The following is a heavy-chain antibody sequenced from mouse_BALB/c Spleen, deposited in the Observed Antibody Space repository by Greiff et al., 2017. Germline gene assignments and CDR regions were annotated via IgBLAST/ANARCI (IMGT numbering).Heavy chain of an antibody. CDR2: IDPSDSYT. V-gene: IGHV1-69*02. CDR1: GYTFTSYW. D-gene: IGHD2-14*01. J-gene: IGHJ2*01. Sequence: VQLQQPGAELVKPGASVKLSCKASGYTFTSYWMHWVKQRPGQGLEWIGEIDPSDSYTNYNQKFKGKATLTVDKSSSTAYMQLSSLTSEDSAVYYCARGVRPFDYWGQGTTLTVSS. CDR3: ARGVRPFDY.